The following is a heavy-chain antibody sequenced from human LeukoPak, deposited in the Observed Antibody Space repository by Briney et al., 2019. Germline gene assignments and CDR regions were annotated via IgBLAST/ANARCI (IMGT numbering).Heavy chain of an antibody. CDR3: AKSTPTTVTTMGLRY. CDR2: ISGSGGTT. J-gene: IGHJ4*02. CDR1: GFTFSSYA. Sequence: GGXLRLSCAASGFTFSSYAMSWVRQAPGKGLEWVSAISGSGGTTYSSHPVKALFTISRDNSHNTLYLQMNSLRAEDTAVYYCAKSTPTTVTTMGLRYWGQGTLVTVSS. D-gene: IGHD4-17*01. V-gene: IGHV3-23*01.